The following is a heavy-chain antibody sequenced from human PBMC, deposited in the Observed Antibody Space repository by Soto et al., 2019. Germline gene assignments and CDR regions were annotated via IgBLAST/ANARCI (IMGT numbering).Heavy chain of an antibody. CDR2: ISTSSSYI. Sequence: GGSMRLSCASAGLHFSPYNMHWVRQAPGKGLEWVSSISTSSSYIYYADSVRGRFTVSRDSANNSLYLQMNSQGVEDTAVYYCARGGTTSNWFDAWGQGTLVTVSS. CDR3: ARGGTTSNWFDA. V-gene: IGHV3-21*01. J-gene: IGHJ5*02. CDR1: GLHFSPYN. D-gene: IGHD1-7*01.